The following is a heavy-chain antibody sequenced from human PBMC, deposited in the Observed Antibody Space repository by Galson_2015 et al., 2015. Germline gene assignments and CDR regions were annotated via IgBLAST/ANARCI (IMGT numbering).Heavy chain of an antibody. CDR2: INSDGSSK. CDR1: GFTFSSYW. Sequence: SLRLSCAASGFTFSSYWTHWVRQAPGKGLVWVSRINSDGSSKSYADSVKGRFTISRDNAKNTLYLQMNSLRAEDTAVYYCARGTSSSGPGAWGQGTLVTVSS. CDR3: ARGTSSSGPGA. J-gene: IGHJ5*02. D-gene: IGHD1/OR15-1a*01. V-gene: IGHV3-74*01.